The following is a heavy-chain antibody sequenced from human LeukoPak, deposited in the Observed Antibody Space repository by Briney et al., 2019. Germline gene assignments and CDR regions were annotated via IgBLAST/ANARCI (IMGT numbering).Heavy chain of an antibody. Sequence: GGSLRLSCAASGFTFSSYAMSWVRQAPGKGLEWVSGISGTGESTYYADSVKGRFTISRDNSKNTLSLQLNSLRAEDTAVYYCAKYIDSGASYYFDYWGQGTLVTVSS. V-gene: IGHV3-23*01. CDR1: GFTFSSYA. CDR3: AKYIDSGASYYFDY. CDR2: ISGTGEST. D-gene: IGHD3-10*01. J-gene: IGHJ4*02.